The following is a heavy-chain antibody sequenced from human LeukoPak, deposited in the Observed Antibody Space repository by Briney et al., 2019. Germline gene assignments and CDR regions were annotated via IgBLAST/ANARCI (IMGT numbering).Heavy chain of an antibody. Sequence: SETLSLTCTVSGGSISSSSYYWGWIRQPPGKGLEWIGSIYYSGSTYYNPSLKSRVTISVDTSKNQFSLKLSSVTAADTAVYYCARQRPTPYCSSTSCLGTFDYWGQGTLVTVSS. CDR2: IYYSGST. CDR3: ARQRPTPYCSSTSCLGTFDY. CDR1: GGSISSSSYY. J-gene: IGHJ4*02. V-gene: IGHV4-39*01. D-gene: IGHD2-2*01.